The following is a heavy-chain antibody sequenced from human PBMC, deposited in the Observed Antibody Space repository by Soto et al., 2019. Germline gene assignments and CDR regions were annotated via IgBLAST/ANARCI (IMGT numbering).Heavy chain of an antibody. CDR2: IDWDDDK. CDR3: ARINDILTASEAFDI. Sequence: SGPTLVNPTQTLTLTCTFSGFSLSTSGMCVSWIRQPPGKALEWLARIDWDDDKYYSTSLKTRLTISKDTSKNQVVLTMTNMDPVDTATYYCARINDILTASEAFDIWGQGTMVTVSS. D-gene: IGHD3-9*01. V-gene: IGHV2-70*11. J-gene: IGHJ3*02. CDR1: GFSLSTSGMC.